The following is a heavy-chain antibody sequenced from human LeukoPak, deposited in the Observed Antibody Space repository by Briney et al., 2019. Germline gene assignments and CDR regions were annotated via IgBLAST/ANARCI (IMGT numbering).Heavy chain of an antibody. V-gene: IGHV3-7*01. J-gene: IGHJ4*02. Sequence: PGRSLRLSCAASGFTFSSYWMSWVRQAPGKGLEWVANIKQDGSEKYYVDSVKGRFTISRDNAKNSLYLQMNSLRAEDTAVYYCATIGSYYDFWSGYHYFDYWGQGTLVTVSS. D-gene: IGHD3-3*01. CDR2: IKQDGSEK. CDR1: GFTFSSYW. CDR3: ATIGSYYDFWSGYHYFDY.